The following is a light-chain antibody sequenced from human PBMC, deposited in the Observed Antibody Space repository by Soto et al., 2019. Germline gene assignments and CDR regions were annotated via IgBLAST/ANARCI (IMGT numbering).Light chain of an antibody. CDR1: SSDVGGYNY. Sequence: GLTQPPSASGSPGQSVAISCTGTSSDVGGYNYVSWYQQHPGKAPKLMIYEVNKRPSGVPDRFSGSKSGNTASLTVSGLQAEDEADYYCSSYAGSTNVFGTGTKVTLL. CDR2: EVN. CDR3: SSYAGSTNV. J-gene: IGLJ1*01. V-gene: IGLV2-8*01.